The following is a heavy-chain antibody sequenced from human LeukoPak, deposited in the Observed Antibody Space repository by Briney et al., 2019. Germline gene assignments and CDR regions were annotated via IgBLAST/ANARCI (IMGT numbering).Heavy chain of an antibody. Sequence: SVKVSCKASGGTFNSYAISWVRQAPGQGLEWMGGIIPIFATTNHAQKFQGRVTITTDESRTTAYTELSSLRSEDTAVYYCARGGWVQQKYYMDVWGKGTTVTVSS. D-gene: IGHD5-24*01. CDR1: GGTFNSYA. CDR2: IIPIFATT. J-gene: IGHJ6*03. CDR3: ARGGWVQQKYYMDV. V-gene: IGHV1-69*05.